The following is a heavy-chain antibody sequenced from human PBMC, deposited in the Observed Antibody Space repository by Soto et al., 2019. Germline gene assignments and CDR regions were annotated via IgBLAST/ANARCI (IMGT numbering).Heavy chain of an antibody. Sequence: VKVSCKASGGTFSSYAISWVRQAPGQGLEWMGGIIPIVGTANYAQKFQGRVTITADESTSTAYMELSSLRDEDTAVYYCASFLGRLVPADPRSYYYGMDVWGQGTTVTVSS. J-gene: IGHJ6*02. CDR2: IIPIVGTA. CDR3: ASFLGRLVPADPRSYYYGMDV. V-gene: IGHV1-69*13. CDR1: GGTFSSYA. D-gene: IGHD2-2*01.